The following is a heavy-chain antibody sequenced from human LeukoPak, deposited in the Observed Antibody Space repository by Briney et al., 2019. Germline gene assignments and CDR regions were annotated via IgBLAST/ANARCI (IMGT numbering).Heavy chain of an antibody. CDR3: AKDGGQGADY. Sequence: GGSLRLSCAASGFTFSSYEMNWVRQAPGKGLEWVSSISGSSSYIYYADSMKGRFTISRDNAKKSLYLQMNSLRAEDMAVYYCAKDGGQGADYWGQGTLVSVSS. V-gene: IGHV3-21*04. CDR2: ISGSSSYI. CDR1: GFTFSSYE. J-gene: IGHJ4*02. D-gene: IGHD3-16*01.